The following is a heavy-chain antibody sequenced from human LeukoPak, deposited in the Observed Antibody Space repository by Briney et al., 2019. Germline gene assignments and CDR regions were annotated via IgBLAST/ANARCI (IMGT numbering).Heavy chain of an antibody. V-gene: IGHV3-30-3*01. J-gene: IGHJ4*02. CDR1: GFTFSRYA. Sequence: GSLRLSCAASGFTFSRYALHWVRQAPGKGLEWVAVISYDGSNKYYADSVKGRFTISRDNSKNTLYLQMNSLRAEDTAVYYCARDLSGSVLDYWGQGTLVTVSS. CDR2: ISYDGSNK. D-gene: IGHD1-26*01. CDR3: ARDLSGSVLDY.